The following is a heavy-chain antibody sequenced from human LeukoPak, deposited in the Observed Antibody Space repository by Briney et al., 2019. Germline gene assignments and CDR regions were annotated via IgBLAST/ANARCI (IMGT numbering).Heavy chain of an antibody. CDR2: MNPNSGNT. V-gene: IGHV1-8*01. Sequence: ASVKVSCKASGYTFTSYDINWVRQATGQGLEWMGWMNPNSGNTGYAQKFQGRVTMTRNTSISTAYMELSSLRSEDTAVYYCARGYYRRPGIAAAVGYWGQGTLVTVSS. D-gene: IGHD6-13*01. CDR3: ARGYYRRPGIAAAVGY. CDR1: GYTFTSYD. J-gene: IGHJ4*02.